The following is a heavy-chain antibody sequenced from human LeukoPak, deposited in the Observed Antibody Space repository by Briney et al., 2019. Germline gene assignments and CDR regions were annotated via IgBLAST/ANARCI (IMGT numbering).Heavy chain of an antibody. CDR3: TRAPYHYYDSSGAQYYFDY. V-gene: IGHV3-49*04. Sequence: GGSLRLSCAASGFTFSTYEMNWVRQAPGKGLEWVGFIRSKAYGGTTEYAASVKGRFTISRDDSKSIAYLQMNSLKTEDTAVYYCTRAPYHYYDSSGAQYYFDYWGQGTLVTVSS. D-gene: IGHD3-22*01. CDR2: IRSKAYGGTT. J-gene: IGHJ4*02. CDR1: GFTFSTYE.